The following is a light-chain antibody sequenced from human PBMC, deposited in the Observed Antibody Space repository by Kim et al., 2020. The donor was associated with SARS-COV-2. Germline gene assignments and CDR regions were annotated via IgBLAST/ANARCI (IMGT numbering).Light chain of an antibody. Sequence: AIRMTQSPSSLSASTGDRVTITCRASQGISSYLAWYQQKPGKAPKLLIYAASTLQSGVPSRFSGSGSGTDFTLTISCLQSEDFATYYCQQYYSYSLAFGGVTKLDIK. J-gene: IGKJ4*01. CDR2: AAS. CDR1: QGISSY. V-gene: IGKV1-8*01. CDR3: QQYYSYSLA.